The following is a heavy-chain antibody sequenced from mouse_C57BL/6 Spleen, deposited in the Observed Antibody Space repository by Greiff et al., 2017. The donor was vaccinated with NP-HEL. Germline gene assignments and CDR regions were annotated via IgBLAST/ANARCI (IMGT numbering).Heavy chain of an antibody. D-gene: IGHD2-2*01. J-gene: IGHJ2*01. CDR2: IWTGGGT. Sequence: QVQLKESGPGLVAPSQRLSITCTVSGFSLTSSAISWVRQPPGKGLEWLGVIWTGGGTNYNSALKSRLSISKDNSKSQVFLKMNSLQTDDTARYYCARNSHGYDPYYFDYWGQGTTLTVSS. CDR3: ARNSHGYDPYYFDY. V-gene: IGHV2-9-1*01. CDR1: GFSLTSSA.